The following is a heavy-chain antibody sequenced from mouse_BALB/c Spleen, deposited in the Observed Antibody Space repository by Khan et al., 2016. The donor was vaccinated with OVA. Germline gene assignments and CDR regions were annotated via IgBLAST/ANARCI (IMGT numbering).Heavy chain of an antibody. V-gene: IGHV1S127*01. Sequence: QVQLQQSGPQLVRPGASVKISCKASGYSFTSYWMHWVRQRPGQGLEWTGMIDPSDSETRLNQKFKDKATLTVDKSSNTAYMLLSSPTSDDSAVYYCARSYYGYYFDFWGQGTTLTVSS. CDR3: ARSYYGYYFDF. D-gene: IGHD1-2*01. CDR2: IDPSDSET. J-gene: IGHJ2*01. CDR1: GYSFTSYW.